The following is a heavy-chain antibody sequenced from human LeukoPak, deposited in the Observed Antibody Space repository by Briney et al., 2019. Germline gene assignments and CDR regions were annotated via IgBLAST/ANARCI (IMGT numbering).Heavy chain of an antibody. J-gene: IGHJ3*02. D-gene: IGHD3-22*01. CDR2: FDPEDGET. CDR3: ATAYYYDSSGYYSGAFDI. Sequence: GASVKVSCKVSGYTLTELSMHWVRQAPGKGLEWMGGFDPEDGETIYAQKFQGRVTMTEDTSTDTAYMELSSLRSEDTAVYYCATAYYYDSSGYYSGAFDIWGQGTMVTVSS. CDR1: GYTLTELS. V-gene: IGHV1-24*01.